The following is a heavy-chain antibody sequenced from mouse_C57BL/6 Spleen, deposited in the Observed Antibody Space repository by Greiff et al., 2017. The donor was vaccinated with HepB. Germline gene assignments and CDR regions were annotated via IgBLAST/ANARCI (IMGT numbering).Heavy chain of an antibody. Sequence: EVQLVESGGGLVKPGGSLKLSCAASGFTFSSYAMSWVRQTPEKRLEWVATISDGGSYTYYPDNVKGRFTISRDNAKNNLYLQMSHLKSEDTAMYYCARDIGSNYWYFDVWGTGTTVTVSS. CDR3: ARDIGSNYWYFDV. V-gene: IGHV5-4*01. CDR1: GFTFSSYA. J-gene: IGHJ1*03. CDR2: ISDGGSYT. D-gene: IGHD2-5*01.